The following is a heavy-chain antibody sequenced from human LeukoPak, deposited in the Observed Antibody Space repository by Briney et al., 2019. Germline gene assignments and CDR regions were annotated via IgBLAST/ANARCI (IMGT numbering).Heavy chain of an antibody. V-gene: IGHV3-11*04. CDR2: ISSSGSTI. CDR1: GFTFSDYY. Sequence: GGSLRLSCAASGFTFSDYYITWIRQSPGKGLEWVSSISSSGSTIYSADSVKGRFTISRDNAKNSLYLQMNSLRAEDTAVYYCARSESQQLVDIWGQGTMVTVSS. J-gene: IGHJ3*02. CDR3: ARSESQQLVDI. D-gene: IGHD6-13*01.